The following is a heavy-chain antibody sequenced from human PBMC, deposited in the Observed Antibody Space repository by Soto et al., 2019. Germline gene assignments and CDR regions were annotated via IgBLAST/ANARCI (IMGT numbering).Heavy chain of an antibody. CDR1: EDTFNSYT. J-gene: IGHJ3*02. CDR3: ARRVGADAFDI. Sequence: QVQLVQSGAEVKRPGSSVKVSCKASEDTFNSYTISWLRQAPGQGLEWMGRIIPIPEITNYAQKFQGRVTITADKSTNIAYMEVSSLRSDDTAVYYWARRVGADAFDIWGQGTMVTVSS. CDR2: IIPIPEIT. V-gene: IGHV1-69*02. D-gene: IGHD1-26*01.